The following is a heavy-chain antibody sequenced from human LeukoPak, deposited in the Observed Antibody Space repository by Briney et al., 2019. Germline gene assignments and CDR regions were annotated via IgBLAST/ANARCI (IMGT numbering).Heavy chain of an antibody. Sequence: TGGSLRLSCAASGFTFSSYGMHWVRQAPGKGLEWVAFIRYDGSNKYYADSVKGRFTISRDNSKNTLYLQMNSLRAEDTAVYYCARDGTAAGLYFDLWGQGTLVTVSS. CDR2: IRYDGSNK. CDR3: ARDGTAAGLYFDL. V-gene: IGHV3-30*02. D-gene: IGHD6-13*01. CDR1: GFTFSSYG. J-gene: IGHJ4*01.